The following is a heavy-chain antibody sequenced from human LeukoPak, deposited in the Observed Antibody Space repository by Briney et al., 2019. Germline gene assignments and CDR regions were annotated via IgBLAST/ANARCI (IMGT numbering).Heavy chain of an antibody. J-gene: IGHJ4*02. Sequence: GGSLRLSCAASGFTFSSYSMNWVRRAPGKGLEWVSYISSSSSTIYYADSVKGRFTISRDNAKNSLYLQMNSLRAEDTAVYYCARDILWFGESPVDYWGQGTLVTVSS. CDR1: GFTFSSYS. D-gene: IGHD3-10*01. CDR3: ARDILWFGESPVDY. CDR2: ISSSSSTI. V-gene: IGHV3-48*01.